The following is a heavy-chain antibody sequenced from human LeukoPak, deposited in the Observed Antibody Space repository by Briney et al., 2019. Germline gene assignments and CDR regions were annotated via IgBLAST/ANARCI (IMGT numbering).Heavy chain of an antibody. CDR1: GGSFSGYY. J-gene: IGHJ4*02. D-gene: IGHD3-3*01. V-gene: IGHV4-34*01. Sequence: PSETLSLTCAVYGGSFSGYYWSWIRQPPGKGLEWIGEINHSGSTNYNPSLKSRVTISVDTSKNQFSLKLSSVTAADTAVYYCARGFLHYDFWSGYLSWGQGTLVTVSS. CDR3: ARGFLHYDFWSGYLS. CDR2: INHSGST.